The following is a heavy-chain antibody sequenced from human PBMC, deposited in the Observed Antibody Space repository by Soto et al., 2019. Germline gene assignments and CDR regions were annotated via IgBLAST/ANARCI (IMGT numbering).Heavy chain of an antibody. CDR3: ARDSRYGENWFDP. J-gene: IGHJ5*02. Sequence: SETLSLTCTVSGGSISSGDYYWSWIRQPPGKGLEWIGYIYYSGSTYYNPSLKSRVTISVDTSKNQFSLKLSSVTAADTAVYYCARDSRYGENWFDPWGQGTLVTVSS. V-gene: IGHV4-30-4*02. CDR2: IYYSGST. D-gene: IGHD3-10*01. CDR1: GGSISSGDYY.